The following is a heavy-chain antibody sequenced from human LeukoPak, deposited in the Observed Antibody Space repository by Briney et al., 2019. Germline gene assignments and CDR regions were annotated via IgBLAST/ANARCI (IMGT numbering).Heavy chain of an antibody. CDR1: GGSICSSNW. CDR3: ARGHNDYGDPPSDY. J-gene: IGHJ4*02. Sequence: PSETLSLTCAVSGGSICSSNWWSWVRQPPGKGLEWIGEIYHSGSTNYNPSLKSRVTMSVDTSKNQFSLKLSSVTAADTAVYYCARGHNDYGDPPSDYWGQGTLVTVSS. D-gene: IGHD4-17*01. V-gene: IGHV4-4*02. CDR2: IYHSGST.